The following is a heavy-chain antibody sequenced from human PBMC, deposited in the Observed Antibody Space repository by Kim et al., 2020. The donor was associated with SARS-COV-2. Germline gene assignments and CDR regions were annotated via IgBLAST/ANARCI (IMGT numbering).Heavy chain of an antibody. J-gene: IGHJ3*02. Sequence: YYSPSLKSRVTISVDTSKNQFSLKLSSVTAADTAVYYCARGTSRTQAFDIWGQGTMVTVSS. CDR3: ARGTSRTQAFDI. V-gene: IGHV4-31*02. D-gene: IGHD2-2*01.